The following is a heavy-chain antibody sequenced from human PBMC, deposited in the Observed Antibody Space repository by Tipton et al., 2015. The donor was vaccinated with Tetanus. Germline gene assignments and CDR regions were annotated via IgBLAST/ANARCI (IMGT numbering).Heavy chain of an antibody. D-gene: IGHD1-1*01. CDR2: ISGSGTT. V-gene: IGHV4-61*08. J-gene: IGHJ5*02. CDR1: GASLRGGDYH. Sequence: TLSLTCTVSGASLRGGDYHWSWIRQPPGKGLEWLAYISGSGTTNSNYFLKSRITMTQDTSRNQFSLKLTSVTAADTAVYYCARANNDFSKKGPFAPGGQGSRVIVSS. CDR3: ARANNDFSKKGPFAP.